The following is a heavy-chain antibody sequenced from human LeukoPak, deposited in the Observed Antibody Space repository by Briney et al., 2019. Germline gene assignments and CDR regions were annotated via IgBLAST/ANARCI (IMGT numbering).Heavy chain of an antibody. J-gene: IGHJ2*01. V-gene: IGHV3-7*01. CDR3: ARDKGSAFDL. CDR1: GFTFSTYW. CDR2: IKQDGSEK. Sequence: GGSLRLSCTASGFTFSTYWMSWVRQAPGKGLEWVANIKQDGSEKYYVDSVKGRYTISRDNAKNSLYLQMNSLRAEDTAVYYCARDKGSAFDLWGRGTLVTVSS. D-gene: IGHD6-6*01.